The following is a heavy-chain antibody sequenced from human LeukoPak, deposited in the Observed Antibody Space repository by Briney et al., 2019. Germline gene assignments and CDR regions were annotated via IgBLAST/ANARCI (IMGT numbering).Heavy chain of an antibody. Sequence: SETLSLTCTVSGGSISSYYWSWIRQPAGKGLEWIGRIYTSGSTNYNPSLKSRVTISVDTSKNQFSLKLSSVTAADTAVYYCARDPAGGYCSGGSCYEFDPWGQGTLVTVSS. CDR2: IYTSGST. J-gene: IGHJ5*02. D-gene: IGHD2-15*01. CDR1: GGSISSYY. CDR3: ARDPAGGYCSGGSCYEFDP. V-gene: IGHV4-4*07.